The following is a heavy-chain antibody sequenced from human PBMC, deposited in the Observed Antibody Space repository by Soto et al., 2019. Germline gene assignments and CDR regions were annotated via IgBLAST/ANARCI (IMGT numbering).Heavy chain of an antibody. V-gene: IGHV3-15*07. D-gene: IGHD6-13*01. Sequence: PGGSLRLSCAASGFTFSNAWMNWVRQAPGKGLEWVGRIKSKTDGGTTDYAAPVKGRFTISRDDSKNTLYLQMNSLKTEDTAVYYCTTDTDPLAAAPPYYYYYGMDFWGQGTTVTVSS. CDR1: GFTFSNAW. CDR2: IKSKTDGGTT. J-gene: IGHJ6*02. CDR3: TTDTDPLAAAPPYYYYYGMDF.